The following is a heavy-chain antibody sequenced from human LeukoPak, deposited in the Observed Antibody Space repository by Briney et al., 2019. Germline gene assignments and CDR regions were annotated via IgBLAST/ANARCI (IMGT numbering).Heavy chain of an antibody. CDR2: INQDGSEL. J-gene: IGHJ4*02. Sequence: PGGSLRLSCVTSGFTFSSYWLSWVRQAPGKGLERVANINQDGSELFYVDSVKGRFTISRDNAKNSLYLQMNSLRDEDTAVYYCARDLSWIGSDYWGQGTLVTVSS. CDR3: ARDLSWIGSDY. D-gene: IGHD3-3*01. V-gene: IGHV3-7*01. CDR1: GFTFSSYW.